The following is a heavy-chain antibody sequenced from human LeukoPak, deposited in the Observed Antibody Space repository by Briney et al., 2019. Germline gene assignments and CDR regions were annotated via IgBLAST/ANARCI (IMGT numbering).Heavy chain of an antibody. CDR3: ARDVGDIVTIPAAISVP. Sequence: ASVKVSCKASGYTFSSYGISWVRQAPGQGLEWMGWISAYNGNTNYAQMVQGRVTMTTDTSTSTAYMEVRGLRSDDTAMYYCARDVGDIVTIPAAISVPWGQGTLVTVSS. CDR2: ISAYNGNT. CDR1: GYTFSSYG. D-gene: IGHD2-2*01. J-gene: IGHJ5*02. V-gene: IGHV1-18*01.